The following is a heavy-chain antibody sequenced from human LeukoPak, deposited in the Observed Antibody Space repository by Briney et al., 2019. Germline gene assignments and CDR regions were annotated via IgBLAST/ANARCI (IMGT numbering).Heavy chain of an antibody. CDR3: ARGSSSWAYYYYYGMDV. CDR1: GGSISSYY. J-gene: IGHJ6*02. Sequence: PPETLSLTCTVSGGSISSYYWSWIRQPPGKGLEWIGYIYYSGSTNYNPSLKSRVTISVDTSKNQFSLKLSSVTAADTAVYYCARGSSSWAYYYYYGMDVWGQGTTVTVSS. CDR2: IYYSGST. D-gene: IGHD6-13*01. V-gene: IGHV4-59*01.